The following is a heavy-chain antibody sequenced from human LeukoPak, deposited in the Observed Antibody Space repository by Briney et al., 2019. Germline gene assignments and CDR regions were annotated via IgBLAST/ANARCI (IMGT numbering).Heavy chain of an antibody. D-gene: IGHD3-9*01. CDR1: GFTFSSYG. CDR3: AKDPPLYFDWPEGYFQH. Sequence: GGSLRHSFAASGFTFSSYGMHSVRQAPGKGLEWVAPISYDGSNKFYADSVKGRFTISRENSKNTLYLQMNSLRAEDTAVYYCAKDPPLYFDWPEGYFQHWGQGTLVTVSS. V-gene: IGHV3-30*18. CDR2: ISYDGSNK. J-gene: IGHJ1*01.